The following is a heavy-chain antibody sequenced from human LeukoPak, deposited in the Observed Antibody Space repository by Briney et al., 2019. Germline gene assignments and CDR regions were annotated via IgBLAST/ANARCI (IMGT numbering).Heavy chain of an antibody. J-gene: IGHJ4*02. V-gene: IGHV4-34*01. CDR3: AGYCSGGSCYWRSGDY. CDR1: GGSFSGYY. CDR2: INHSGST. D-gene: IGHD2-15*01. Sequence: SETQSLTCAVYGGSFSGYYWSWIRQPPGKGLEWIGEINHSGSTNYNPSLKSRVTISVDTSKNQFSLKLSSVTAADTAVYYCAGYCSGGSCYWRSGDYWGQGTLVTVSS.